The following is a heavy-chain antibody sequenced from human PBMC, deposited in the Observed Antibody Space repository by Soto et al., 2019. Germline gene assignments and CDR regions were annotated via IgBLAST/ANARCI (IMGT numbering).Heavy chain of an antibody. CDR2: INPGVGST. D-gene: IGHD2-15*01. V-gene: IGHV1-46*01. CDR3: ARDKGYCSDTSCPDFDY. CDR1: GYTFTNFY. J-gene: IGHJ4*02. Sequence: ASVKVSCKASGYTFTNFYIHWVRQAPGQGLEWMGRINPGVGSTTYAQRFQDRVTMTRDTSTSTVYMELSSLRYEDTAVYYCARDKGYCSDTSCPDFDYWGQGTLVTVSS.